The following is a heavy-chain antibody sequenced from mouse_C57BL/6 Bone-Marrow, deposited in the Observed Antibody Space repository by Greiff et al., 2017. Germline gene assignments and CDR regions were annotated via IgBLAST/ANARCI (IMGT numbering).Heavy chain of an antibody. CDR2: IYWDDDK. Sequence: QVTLKESGPGILQSSQTLSLTCSFSGFSLSTSGMGVSWIRQPSGKGLEWLAHIYWDDDKRYNPSLKSRLTISKDTSSTQVCRKITRVDTAETAPYYCARRPYYYGSSYPWYFDVWGTGTTVTVSA. CDR3: ARRPYYYGSSYPWYFDV. V-gene: IGHV8-12*01. D-gene: IGHD1-1*01. CDR1: GFSLSTSGMG. J-gene: IGHJ1*03.